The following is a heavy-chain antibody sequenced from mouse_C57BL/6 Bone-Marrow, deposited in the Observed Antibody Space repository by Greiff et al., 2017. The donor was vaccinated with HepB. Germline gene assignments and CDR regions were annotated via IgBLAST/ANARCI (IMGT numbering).Heavy chain of an antibody. J-gene: IGHJ2*01. CDR1: GYSFTDYN. CDR2: INPNYGTT. D-gene: IGHD1-1*01. Sequence: QVVESGPELVKPGASVKISCKASGYSFTDYNMNWVKQSNGKSLEWIGVINPNYGTTSYNQKFKGKATLTVDQSSSTAYMQLNSLTSEDSAVYYCARHHYYGSSLRYWGQGTTLTVSS. CDR3: ARHHYYGSSLRY. V-gene: IGHV1-39*01.